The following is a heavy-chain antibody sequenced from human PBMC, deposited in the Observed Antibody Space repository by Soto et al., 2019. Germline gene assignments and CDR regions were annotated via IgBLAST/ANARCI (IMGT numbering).Heavy chain of an antibody. J-gene: IGHJ6*02. V-gene: IGHV3-23*01. Sequence: EVQLLESGGGLVQPGGSLRLSCAASGFTFSSYAMSWVRQAPVKGLEWVSAISGSGGSTYYADSVKGRFTISRDNSKNTLDLQMNSLRAEVTAVYYCAKEAYYYYGMDVWGQGTTVTVSS. CDR1: GFTFSSYA. CDR2: ISGSGGST. CDR3: AKEAYYYYGMDV.